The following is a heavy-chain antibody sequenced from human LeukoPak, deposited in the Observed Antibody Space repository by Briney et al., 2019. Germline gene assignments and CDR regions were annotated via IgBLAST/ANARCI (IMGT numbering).Heavy chain of an antibody. CDR1: GFTFSSYI. J-gene: IGHJ4*02. Sequence: GGSLRLSCAASGFTFSSYIMNWVRQAPGKGLEWVSSISSSSSYIYYADSVKGRFTISRDNAKNTLYLQMNSLRAEDTAVYYCARIGGGDIKHYFDYWGQGTLVTVSS. D-gene: IGHD2-21*02. V-gene: IGHV3-21*01. CDR2: ISSSSSYI. CDR3: ARIGGGDIKHYFDY.